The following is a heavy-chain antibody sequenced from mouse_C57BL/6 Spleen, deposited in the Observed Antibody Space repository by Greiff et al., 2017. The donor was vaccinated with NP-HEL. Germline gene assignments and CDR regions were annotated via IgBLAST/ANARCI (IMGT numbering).Heavy chain of an antibody. CDR3: ERSGRDGNYDDAMDY. CDR2: IYPGTGYT. CDR1: GYTFTSYG. D-gene: IGHD2-1*01. Sequence: VQLQQSGAELVRPGSSVTMSCKTSGYTFTSYGINWVKQRPGQGLEWIGYIYPGTGYTAYNEKFKGKATLTSDTSSSTAYMQLRSLTSEDSAIYSGERSGRDGNYDDAMDYWGQGTSVTVSS. J-gene: IGHJ4*01. V-gene: IGHV1-58*01.